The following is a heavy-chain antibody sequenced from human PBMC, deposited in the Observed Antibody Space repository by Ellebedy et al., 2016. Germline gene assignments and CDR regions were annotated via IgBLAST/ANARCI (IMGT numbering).Heavy chain of an antibody. J-gene: IGHJ4*02. CDR2: ISGSGGST. Sequence: GGSLRLXXAASGLTFRSYAMSWVRQAPGKGLEWVSGISGSGGSTHYADSVRGRFTISRDNSKNTLYLQMNSLRAEDTAVYYCAKDRDRWSNFDYWGQGILVTVSS. CDR3: AKDRDRWSNFDY. V-gene: IGHV3-23*01. D-gene: IGHD4-23*01. CDR1: GLTFRSYA.